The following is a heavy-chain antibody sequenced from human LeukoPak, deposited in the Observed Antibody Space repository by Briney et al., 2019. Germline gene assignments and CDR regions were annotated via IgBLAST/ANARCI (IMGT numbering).Heavy chain of an antibody. D-gene: IGHD3-22*01. V-gene: IGHV4-59*02. CDR3: ARDLFDSSGYSAFSI. J-gene: IGHJ3*02. CDR2: ISHSGSV. Sequence: PSETLPLTCTVSGGSVSNYYWSWIRQSPGKGLEWIGYISHSGSVNYNPSLKSRVTMSVDMSKNQFSLKLSSVTAADTAVYYCARDLFDSSGYSAFSIWGQGTMVTVSS. CDR1: GGSVSNYY.